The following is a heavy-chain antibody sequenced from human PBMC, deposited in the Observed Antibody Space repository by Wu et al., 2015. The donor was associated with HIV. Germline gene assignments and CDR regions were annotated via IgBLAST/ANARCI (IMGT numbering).Heavy chain of an antibody. D-gene: IGHD5-12*01. CDR2: IIPIFGTA. CDR3: ARDIVATGAFDI. J-gene: IGHJ3*02. V-gene: IGHV1-69*18. CDR1: GYSFSTYG. Sequence: QVHLVQSGTEVKKPGASVKVSCKASGYSFSTYGINWIRQAPGQGLEWMGRIIPIFGTANYAQKFQGRVTITADESTSTAYMELSSLRSEDTAVYYCARDIVATGAFDIWGQGTMVTVSS.